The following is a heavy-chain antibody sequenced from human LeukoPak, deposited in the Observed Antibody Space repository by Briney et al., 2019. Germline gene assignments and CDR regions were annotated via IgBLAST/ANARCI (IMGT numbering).Heavy chain of an antibody. J-gene: IGHJ3*02. CDR1: GFTFSSYA. Sequence: PGGSLRLSCAASGFTFSSYAMSWVRQAPGKGLEWVSAISGSGGSTYYADSVKGRFTISRDNSKNTLYLQMNSLRAEDTVVYYCAKDRPYYDSSGYSPLCDAFDIWGQGTMVTVSS. CDR3: AKDRPYYDSSGYSPLCDAFDI. CDR2: ISGSGGST. D-gene: IGHD3-22*01. V-gene: IGHV3-23*01.